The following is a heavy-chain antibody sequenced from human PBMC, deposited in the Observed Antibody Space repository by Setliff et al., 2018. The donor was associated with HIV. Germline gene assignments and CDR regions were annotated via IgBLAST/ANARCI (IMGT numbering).Heavy chain of an antibody. J-gene: IGHJ6*02. D-gene: IGHD6-13*01. CDR2: IDPNSTDT. V-gene: IGHV1-2*02. CDR3: AREDRIAPATRNYYYFGMDV. CDR1: GYSFTGHF. Sequence: GASVKVSCKTSGYSFTGHFLHWVRQAPGHGLEWMGWIDPNSTDTNYALKFQGRVTFTTDTSVSTAYMELSRLRSDDTAVYYCAREDRIAPATRNYYYFGMDVWGQGTTVTVSS.